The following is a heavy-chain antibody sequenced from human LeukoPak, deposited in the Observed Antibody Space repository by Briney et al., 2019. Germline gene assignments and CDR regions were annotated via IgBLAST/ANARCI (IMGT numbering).Heavy chain of an antibody. V-gene: IGHV1-18*01. J-gene: IGHJ4*02. CDR1: GYIFTSHG. Sequence: ASVKVSCKASGYIFTSHGISWVRQAPGQGLEWMGWMSAYNGDTHYAQKFRGRVTMTTDTSTTTAYMELRSLTSDDPAVYYCSRHTGNWGDVDFWGQGTLVTVSS. CDR3: SRHTGNWGDVDF. CDR2: MSAYNGDT. D-gene: IGHD7-27*01.